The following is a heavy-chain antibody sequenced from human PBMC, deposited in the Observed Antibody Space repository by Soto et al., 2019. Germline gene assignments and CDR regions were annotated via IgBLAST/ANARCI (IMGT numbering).Heavy chain of an antibody. D-gene: IGHD2-21*01. V-gene: IGHV1-18*01. CDR3: ARDVPDTSLFFYYYGMDV. Sequence: QVHLVQSGAEVRKPGASVKVSCKASGYSFTSYGISWVRQAPGQALEWMGWISTDNGNTNYAHNLQGRVSMSIDPSTSTAYMELWSLGSDDTAVYYCARDVPDTSLFFYYYGMDVWGQGTTVTVSS. CDR1: GYSFTSYG. CDR2: ISTDNGNT. J-gene: IGHJ6*02.